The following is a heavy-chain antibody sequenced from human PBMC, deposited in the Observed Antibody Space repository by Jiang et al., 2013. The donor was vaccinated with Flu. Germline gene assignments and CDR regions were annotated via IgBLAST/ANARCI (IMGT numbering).Heavy chain of an antibody. J-gene: IGHJ4*02. Sequence: ESGGGVVQPGRSLRLSCAASGFTFSNYAMHWVRQAPGKGLEWVAIISYDGSNKYYADSVKGRFTISSDNSKNTLYLQMNSLRPEDTAVYYCARDGGYLDSSGPHGSLFDYWGQGTLVTVSS. CDR1: GFTFSNYA. V-gene: IGHV3-30-3*01. CDR2: ISYDGSNK. CDR3: ARDGGYLDSSGPHGSLFDY. D-gene: IGHD3-22*01.